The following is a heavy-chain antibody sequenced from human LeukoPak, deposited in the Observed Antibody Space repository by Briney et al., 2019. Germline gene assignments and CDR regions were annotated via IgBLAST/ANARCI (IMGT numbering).Heavy chain of an antibody. D-gene: IGHD2-2*01. Sequence: SETLSLTCTVSGGSISSGGYYWSWIRQHPGKGLEWIGYIYYSGSTYYNPSLKSRVTISVDTSKNQFSLKLSSVTAADTAVYYCARSPVVVPAETYYYYYYMDVWGKGTTVTVSS. V-gene: IGHV4-61*08. CDR1: GGSISSGGYY. CDR3: ARSPVVVPAETYYYYYYMDV. J-gene: IGHJ6*03. CDR2: IYYSGST.